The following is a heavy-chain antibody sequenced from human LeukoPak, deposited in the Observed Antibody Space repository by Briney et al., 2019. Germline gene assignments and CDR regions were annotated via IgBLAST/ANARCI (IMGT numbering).Heavy chain of an antibody. CDR2: INHSGST. CDR3: ARGRHSSGWYGRHNWFDP. CDR1: GGSFSGYY. Sequence: SETLSLTCAVYGGSFSGYYWSWIRQPPGKGLEWIGEINHSGSTNYNPSLKSRVTISADTSKNQFSLKLSSVTAADTAVYYCARGRHSSGWYGRHNWFDPWGQGTLVTVSS. J-gene: IGHJ5*02. D-gene: IGHD6-19*01. V-gene: IGHV4-34*01.